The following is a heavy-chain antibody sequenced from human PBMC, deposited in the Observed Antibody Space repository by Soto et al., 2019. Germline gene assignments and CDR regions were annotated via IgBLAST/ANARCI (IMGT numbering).Heavy chain of an antibody. J-gene: IGHJ5*02. CDR2: IYPRDYDT. CDR1: GYTFSTYW. V-gene: IGHV5-51*01. D-gene: IGHD2-2*01. CDR3: GILWGCSSTRGYAGDCFDP. Sequence: GESLKISCQGSGYTFSTYWIGWGRPLPRKGVEWMGIIYPRDYDTRYSLSLQRQVTISVDKTINNAYLQWSTVKATDTAMYYCGILWGCSSTRGYAGDCFDPWGQGTLVTVSS.